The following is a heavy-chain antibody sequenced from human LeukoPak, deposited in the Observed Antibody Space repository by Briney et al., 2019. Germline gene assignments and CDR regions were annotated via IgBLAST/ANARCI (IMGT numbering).Heavy chain of an antibody. CDR1: GFSLYTYS. CDR2: ITSTSTYI. Sequence: PGGSLRLSCAVSGFSLYTYSMNWVRQAPGKGREWVSSITSTSTYIYYADSVKGRFTISRDNAKNSLYLQMNSLRVEDTAVYYCARVGSAAPVTSSGHTIDYWGQGTLVIVSS. J-gene: IGHJ4*02. V-gene: IGHV3-21*01. CDR3: ARVGSAAPVTSSGHTIDY. D-gene: IGHD3-22*01.